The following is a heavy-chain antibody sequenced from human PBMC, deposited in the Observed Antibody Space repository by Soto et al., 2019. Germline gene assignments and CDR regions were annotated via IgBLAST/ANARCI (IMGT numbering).Heavy chain of an antibody. D-gene: IGHD4-17*01. J-gene: IGHJ4*02. CDR3: ARSNGDYGDC. CDR1: GGSISSYY. Sequence: SETLSLTCTVSGGSISSYYWSWIRQPPGKGLEWIGYIFYSGSTNYNPSLKSRVTISVDTSKNQSSLKLNSVTAADTAVYYCARSNGDYGDCWSQGTLVTVSS. V-gene: IGHV4-59*01. CDR2: IFYSGST.